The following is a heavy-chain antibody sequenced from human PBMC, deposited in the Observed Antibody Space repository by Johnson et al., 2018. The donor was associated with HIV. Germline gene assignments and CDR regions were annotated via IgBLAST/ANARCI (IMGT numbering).Heavy chain of an antibody. CDR3: AFESGSYFRHAFDV. V-gene: IGHV3-30*02. Sequence: VQLVESGGGVVQPGGSLRLSCAASGFTFSNYAMHWVRQAPGKGLEWVAFIRYDGSIKYYADSVKGRFTISRDNSKNTLYLQMNSLRSEDTAVYSCAFESGSYFRHAFDVWGQGTMVTVSS. CDR2: IRYDGSIK. CDR1: GFTFSNYA. J-gene: IGHJ3*01. D-gene: IGHD1-26*01.